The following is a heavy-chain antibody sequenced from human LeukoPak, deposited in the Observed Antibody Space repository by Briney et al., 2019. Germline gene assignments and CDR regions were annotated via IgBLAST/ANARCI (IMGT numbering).Heavy chain of an antibody. CDR2: VYANGIT. CDR1: GGSIFNYY. D-gene: IGHD3-22*01. V-gene: IGHV4-4*08. Sequence: SETLSLTCTVSGGSIFNYYWHWIRQSPGKGLEWVGDVYANGITAYNPSLRSRGSMSIDTSRSQFSLRLTSVTAADTATYYCARRVYYDTSGYHPTAGYFDLWGRGTLVSVSS. J-gene: IGHJ2*01. CDR3: ARRVYYDTSGYHPTAGYFDL.